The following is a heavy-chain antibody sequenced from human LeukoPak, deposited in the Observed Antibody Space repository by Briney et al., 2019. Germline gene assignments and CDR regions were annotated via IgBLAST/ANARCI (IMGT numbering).Heavy chain of an antibody. Sequence: PSETLSLTCTVSGGSISSSSYYWGWIRQPPGKGLEWIGSIYYSGGTYYNPSLKSRVTISVDTSKNQFSLKLSSVTAADTAVYYCARHTITGKKNYFDYWGQGTLVTVSS. CDR3: ARHTITGKKNYFDY. CDR1: GGSISSSSYY. CDR2: IYYSGGT. J-gene: IGHJ4*02. V-gene: IGHV4-39*01. D-gene: IGHD1-20*01.